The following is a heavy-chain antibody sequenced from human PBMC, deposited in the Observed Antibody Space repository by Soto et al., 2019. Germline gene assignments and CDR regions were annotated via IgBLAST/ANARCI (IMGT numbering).Heavy chain of an antibody. CDR2: ISGSGGST. D-gene: IGHD2-21*02. Sequence: GGSLRLSCAASGFTFSSYAMSWVRQAPGKGLEWVSAISGSGGSTYYADSVKGRFTISRDNSKNTLYLQMNSLRAEDTAVYYCAKRGDRAYYYYGMDVRGQGTTVTVSS. J-gene: IGHJ6*02. V-gene: IGHV3-23*01. CDR1: GFTFSSYA. CDR3: AKRGDRAYYYYGMDV.